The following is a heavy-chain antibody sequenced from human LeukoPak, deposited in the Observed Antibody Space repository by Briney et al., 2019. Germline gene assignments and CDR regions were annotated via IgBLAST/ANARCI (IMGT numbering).Heavy chain of an antibody. D-gene: IGHD7-27*01. CDR1: GYTFTIYD. CDR3: ARGPPNWGYDY. J-gene: IGHJ4*02. V-gene: IGHV1-8*01. Sequence: ASVTVSCKASGYTFTIYDFNWVRQATGQRPEWMGWMSPNSGDTGYAQKFQDRVTMTRNTSISTAYMELSSLRSDDTAVYYCARGPPNWGYDYWGPGTLVTVSS. CDR2: MSPNSGDT.